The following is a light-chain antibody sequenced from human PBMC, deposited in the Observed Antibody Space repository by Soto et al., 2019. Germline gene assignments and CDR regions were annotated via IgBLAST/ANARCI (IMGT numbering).Light chain of an antibody. V-gene: IGLV2-14*01. CDR3: NSYTSSSTFV. CDR2: EVS. CDR1: SSDVGGYNY. Sequence: QSALTQPASVSGSPGQSITISCTGTSSDVGGYNYVSWYQQRPGKAPKLMIYEVSNRPSGVSNRFSGSRSGNTASLTISGLQAEDEAEYYCNSYTSSSTFVFGTGTKLTV. J-gene: IGLJ1*01.